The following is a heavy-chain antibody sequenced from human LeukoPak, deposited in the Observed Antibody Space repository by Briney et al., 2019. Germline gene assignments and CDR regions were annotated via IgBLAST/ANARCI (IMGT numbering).Heavy chain of an antibody. V-gene: IGHV4-38-2*02. CDR2: IYNSGTT. J-gene: IGHJ6*03. CDR1: GYSISSGYY. CDR3: ARGNYYMDV. Sequence: SETLSLTCTVSGYSISSGYYWGWIRQPPGKGLEWIGTIYNSGTTYYNPSLESRVTISIDPSKNQFSLNLSAVTAADTGIYCCARGNYYMDVWGKGTTVTVSS.